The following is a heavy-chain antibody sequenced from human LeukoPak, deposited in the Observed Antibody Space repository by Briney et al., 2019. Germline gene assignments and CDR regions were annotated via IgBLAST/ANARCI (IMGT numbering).Heavy chain of an antibody. CDR2: ISYDGSNK. CDR1: GFTFSSYA. V-gene: IGHV3-30-3*01. D-gene: IGHD4-23*01. Sequence: GGSLRLSCAASGFTFSSYAMHWVRQAPGKGLEWVAVISYDGSNKYYADSVKGRFTISRDNSKNTLYLQMNSLRAEDTAVYYCARDHYGGNSGGAFDIWGQGIMVTVSS. CDR3: ARDHYGGNSGGAFDI. J-gene: IGHJ3*02.